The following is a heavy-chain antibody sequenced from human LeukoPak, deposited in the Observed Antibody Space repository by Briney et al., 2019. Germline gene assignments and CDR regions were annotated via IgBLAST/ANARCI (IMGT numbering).Heavy chain of an antibody. CDR2: IIPIFGTA. CDR1: GGTFSSYA. J-gene: IGHJ4*02. V-gene: IGHV1-69*13. D-gene: IGHD6-13*01. CDR3: ARGEQYSSSWYFDY. Sequence: GASVKVSCKASGGTFSSYAISWVRQAPGQGLEWMGGIIPIFGTANYAQKFQGRVTITADESTSTAYMELSSLRSEDTAVYYCARGEQYSSSWYFDYWGQGTLVTVSS.